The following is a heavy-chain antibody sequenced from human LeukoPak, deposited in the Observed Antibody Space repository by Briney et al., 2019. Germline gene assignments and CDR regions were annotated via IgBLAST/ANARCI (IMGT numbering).Heavy chain of an antibody. Sequence: GGSLRLSCVTSGFTFDIYAMSWVRQAPGKGLEWVSAISGSGGSTYYADSVKGRFTISRDNFKNRLFLQMKSLRAEDTAVYYCAREGTTYDSSGFDPWGQGTLVTVSS. V-gene: IGHV3-23*01. J-gene: IGHJ5*02. CDR2: ISGSGGST. CDR3: AREGTTYDSSGFDP. D-gene: IGHD3-22*01. CDR1: GFTFDIYA.